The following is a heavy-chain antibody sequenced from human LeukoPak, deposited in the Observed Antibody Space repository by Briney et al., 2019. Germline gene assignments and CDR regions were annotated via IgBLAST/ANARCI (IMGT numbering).Heavy chain of an antibody. V-gene: IGHV3-7*01. J-gene: IGHJ4*02. CDR2: IKEDGSEK. CDR3: ARKNWGTDLDY. Sequence: PGGSLRLSCAASGLPFSRYCMSWVRQAPGKGLEWVANIKEDGSEKYYVDSVKGRFTISRDNAKNSLYLQMNSLRAEDTAVYYCARKNWGTDLDYWGQGTLVTVSS. CDR1: GLPFSRYC. D-gene: IGHD7-27*01.